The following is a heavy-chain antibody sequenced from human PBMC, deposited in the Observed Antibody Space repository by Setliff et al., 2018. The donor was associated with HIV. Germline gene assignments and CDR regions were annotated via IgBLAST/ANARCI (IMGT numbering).Heavy chain of an antibody. Sequence: GESLKISCKGSGYSFTSYWIAWVRQMPGKGLEWMGIIYPGDSDTRYSLSLQGQVTISADKSISTAYLQWSSLKASDTAMYYCARQGDYDILTGYYRGPHDAFDIWGQGTMVTVSS. CDR2: IYPGDSDT. D-gene: IGHD3-9*01. CDR1: GYSFTSYW. V-gene: IGHV5-51*01. J-gene: IGHJ3*02. CDR3: ARQGDYDILTGYYRGPHDAFDI.